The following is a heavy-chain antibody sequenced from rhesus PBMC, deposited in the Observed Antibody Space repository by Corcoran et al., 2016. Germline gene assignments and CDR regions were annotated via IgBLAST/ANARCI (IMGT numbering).Heavy chain of an antibody. V-gene: IGHV5-2*01. CDR2: VDPSDSDT. J-gene: IGHJ4*01. CDR3: AKIAAAGGYFDY. CDR1: GYSFTSYW. D-gene: IGHD6-31*01. Sequence: EVQLVQSGAEVKRPGESLKISCQTSGYSFTSYWISWVRKMPGKGLEWIGAVDPSDSDTTYSPSCQGQVTSAADKSSSTAYRQWSSLQASDTATYYCAKIAAAGGYFDYWGQGVLVTVSS.